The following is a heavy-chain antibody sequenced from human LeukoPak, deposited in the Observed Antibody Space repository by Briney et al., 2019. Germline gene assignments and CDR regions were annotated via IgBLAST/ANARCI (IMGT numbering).Heavy chain of an antibody. CDR2: ISGSGGST. CDR3: AKDPPEDIVVVPAAIGFDY. Sequence: GGSLRLSCAASGFTFSSYAMSWVRQAPGKGLEWDSAISGSGGSTYYADSVKGRFTISRDNSKNTLYLQMNSLRAEDTAVYYCAKDPPEDIVVVPAAIGFDYWGQGTLVTVSS. D-gene: IGHD2-2*02. J-gene: IGHJ4*02. CDR1: GFTFSSYA. V-gene: IGHV3-23*01.